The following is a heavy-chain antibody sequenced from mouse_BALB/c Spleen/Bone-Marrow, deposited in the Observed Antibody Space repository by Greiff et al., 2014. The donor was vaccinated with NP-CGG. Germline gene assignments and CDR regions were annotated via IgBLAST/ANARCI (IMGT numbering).Heavy chain of an antibody. CDR1: GYTFTSYW. Sequence: VQLQQSGAELVRPGASVKLSCKASGYTFTSYWMHWVKQRPEQGLEWIGRIDPYDSETHYNQNFRDKAILTVDKSSRIAFMQLSSLTSDDSAVYYCARSPDTYPSMDYWGQGTSVTVSS. V-gene: IGHV1-52*01. CDR3: ARSPDTYPSMDY. J-gene: IGHJ4*01. D-gene: IGHD5-1-1*01. CDR2: IDPYDSET.